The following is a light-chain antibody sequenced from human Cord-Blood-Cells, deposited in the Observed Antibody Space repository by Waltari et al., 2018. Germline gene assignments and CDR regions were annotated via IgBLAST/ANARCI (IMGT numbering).Light chain of an antibody. V-gene: IGKV3-11*01. J-gene: IGKJ1*01. CDR1: QGVSSY. Sequence: EIVLTQSPATLPLSPGERATPSCSASQGVSSYLAWYQQTPSQAPRLLIYDASNRATGLPARFSGSGCGTDFTLTISSLEPEDFAVYYCQQRSNWRTFGQGTKVEIK. CDR2: DAS. CDR3: QQRSNWRT.